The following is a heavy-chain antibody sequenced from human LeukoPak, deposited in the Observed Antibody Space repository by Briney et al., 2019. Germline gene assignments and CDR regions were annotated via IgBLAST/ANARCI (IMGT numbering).Heavy chain of an antibody. CDR3: ARDPSAAYYDILTGYDVGFFDY. CDR1: GYTFTSYY. CDR2: INPSGGST. D-gene: IGHD3-9*01. J-gene: IGHJ4*02. Sequence: GASVKVSCKASGYTFTSYYMHWVRQAPGQGLEWMGIINPSGGSTSYAQKFQGRVTMTRDTSTSTVYMELSSPRSEDTAVYYCARDPSAAYYDILTGYDVGFFDYWGQGTLVTVSS. V-gene: IGHV1-46*01.